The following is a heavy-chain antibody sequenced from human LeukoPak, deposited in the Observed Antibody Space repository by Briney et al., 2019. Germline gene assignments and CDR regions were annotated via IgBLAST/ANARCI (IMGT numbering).Heavy chain of an antibody. J-gene: IGHJ4*02. CDR2: ISGGGST. Sequence: PGGSLRLSCAASGFTFSSYAMSWVRQAPGKGLEWVSAISGGGSTYYADSVKGRFTISRGNSKNTLSLQMNSLRGEDTAIYYCAVSGRYYGYWGQGTLVTVSS. V-gene: IGHV3-23*01. CDR3: AVSGRYYGY. CDR1: GFTFSSYA. D-gene: IGHD1-26*01.